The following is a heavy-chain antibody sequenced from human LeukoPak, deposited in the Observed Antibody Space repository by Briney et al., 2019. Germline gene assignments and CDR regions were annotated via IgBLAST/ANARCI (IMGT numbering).Heavy chain of an antibody. Sequence: GGSLRLSCAASGFTFSSHGMSWVRQAPGKGLEWVSAISGSGGSTYYADSVKGRFTISRDNSKNTLYLQMNSLRAEDTAVYYCARVRDGYKPPKLSSYYYMDVWGKGTTVTISS. CDR1: GFTFSSHG. D-gene: IGHD5-24*01. CDR3: ARVRDGYKPPKLSSYYYMDV. V-gene: IGHV3-23*01. J-gene: IGHJ6*03. CDR2: ISGSGGST.